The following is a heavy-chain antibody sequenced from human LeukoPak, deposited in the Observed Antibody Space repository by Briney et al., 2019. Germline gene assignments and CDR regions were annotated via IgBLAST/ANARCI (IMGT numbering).Heavy chain of an antibody. CDR1: EVTFRTYW. CDR2: ISSSGSTI. J-gene: IGHJ6*02. D-gene: IGHD1-26*01. Sequence: GGSLRLSCEASEVTFRTYWMNWVRQAPGKGLEWVSYISSSGSTIYYADSVKGRFTISRDNAKNSLYLQMNSLRAEDTAVYYCAREVGAIVLGRKYGMDVWGQGTTVTVSS. V-gene: IGHV3-48*04. CDR3: AREVGAIVLGRKYGMDV.